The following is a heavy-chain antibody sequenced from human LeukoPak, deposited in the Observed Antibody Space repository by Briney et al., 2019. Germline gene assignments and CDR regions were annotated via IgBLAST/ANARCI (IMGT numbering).Heavy chain of an antibody. Sequence: GGSLRLSCTASGFTFSMYWMHWVRQAPGKGPVWVSRITSDGSTTIYADSVKGRFTISRDNSKNTVYLQMNNLRAEDTAIYYCARGATGFWSGYLGNWGQGTLTTVSS. CDR1: GFTFSMYW. J-gene: IGHJ4*02. V-gene: IGHV3-74*01. CDR3: ARGATGFWSGYLGN. CDR2: ITSDGSTT. D-gene: IGHD3-3*01.